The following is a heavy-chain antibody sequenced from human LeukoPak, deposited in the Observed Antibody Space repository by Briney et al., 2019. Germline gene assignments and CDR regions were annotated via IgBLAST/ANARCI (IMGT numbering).Heavy chain of an antibody. J-gene: IGHJ3*02. CDR2: INHSGST. V-gene: IGHV4-34*01. CDR3: ATMARGAFDS. D-gene: IGHD3-10*01. CDR1: GGSFSGYY. Sequence: SETLSLTCAVYGGSFSGYYWSWIRQPPGKGLEWLGEINHSGSTNYNPSLKSRVTISVDTSKNQFSLKLSSVTAADTAVFYCATMARGAFDSWGQGTMVTVSS.